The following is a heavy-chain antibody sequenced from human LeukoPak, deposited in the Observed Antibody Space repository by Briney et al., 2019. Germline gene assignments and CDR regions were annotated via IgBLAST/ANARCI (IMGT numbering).Heavy chain of an antibody. V-gene: IGHV3-21*01. CDR3: AELGITMIGGV. D-gene: IGHD3-10*02. CDR1: RFTFSSYS. J-gene: IGHJ6*04. Sequence: GGSLRLSCAASRFTFSSYSMNWVRQAPGKGLEWVSSISSFGSYIYYADSVKGRFTISRDNAKNSLYLQMNSLRVEDTAVYYCAELGITMIGGVWGKGTTVTISS. CDR2: ISSFGSYI.